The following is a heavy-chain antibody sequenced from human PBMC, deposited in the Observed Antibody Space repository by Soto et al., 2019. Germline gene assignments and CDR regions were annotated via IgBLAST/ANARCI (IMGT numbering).Heavy chain of an antibody. CDR1: GFTFSDHY. CDR2: SRNKANSYTT. V-gene: IGHV3-72*01. J-gene: IGHJ4*02. D-gene: IGHD6-19*01. CDR3: IRVTYNSGWYPDY. Sequence: PGGSLRLSCVVSGFTFSDHYMDWVRQAPGKGLEWDGRSRNKANSYTTEYAASVKGRFIISRDDSKNSLYLQMNSLKTEDTAVYYCIRVTYNSGWYPDYWGQGALVTVSS.